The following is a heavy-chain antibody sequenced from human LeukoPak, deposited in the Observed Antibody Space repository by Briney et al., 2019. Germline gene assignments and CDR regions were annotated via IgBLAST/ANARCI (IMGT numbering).Heavy chain of an antibody. V-gene: IGHV4-59*12. D-gene: IGHD5-18*01. CDR3: AREIGYSSPRNY. J-gene: IGHJ4*02. Sequence: SETLSLTCTVSGGSISSYYWSWIRQPPGKGLEWIGYIYYSGSTNYNPSLKSRVTISVDTSKNQFPLKLSSVTAADTAVYYCAREIGYSSPRNYWGQGTLVIVSS. CDR1: GGSISSYY. CDR2: IYYSGST.